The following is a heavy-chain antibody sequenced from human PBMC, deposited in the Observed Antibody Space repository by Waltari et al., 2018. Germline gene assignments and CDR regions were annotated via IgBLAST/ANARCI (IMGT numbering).Heavy chain of an antibody. V-gene: IGHV1-18*01. CDR1: GYIFTTYG. CDR3: ARIATLTPAV. J-gene: IGHJ6*02. CDR2: INPSNGNT. Sequence: QVHLAQSGPELKKPGASVKVSCKASGYIFTTYGIIWVRQAPGQGLQWMGWINPSNGNTNYAQTLQGRVTMTTDKAATTAYLDLKSLRSDDTAVYYCARIATLTPAVWGQGTTVIVS.